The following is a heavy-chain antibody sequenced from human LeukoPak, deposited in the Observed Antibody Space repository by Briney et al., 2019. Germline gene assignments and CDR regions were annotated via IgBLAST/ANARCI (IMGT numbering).Heavy chain of an antibody. V-gene: IGHV4-59*01. D-gene: IGHD3-22*01. CDR2: IYYGGST. CDR3: AREEGLVVSPFDY. CDR1: GGSINSYY. Sequence: SETLSLTCTVSGGSINSYYLNWIRQPPGKGLEWIGYIYYGGSTNYNPSLKSRVTISVDTSKNQFSLKLSSVTAADTAVYYCAREEGLVVSPFDYWGQGTLVTVSS. J-gene: IGHJ4*02.